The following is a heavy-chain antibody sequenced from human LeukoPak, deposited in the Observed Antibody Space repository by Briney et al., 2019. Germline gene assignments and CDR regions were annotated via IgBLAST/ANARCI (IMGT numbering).Heavy chain of an antibody. CDR2: INSDGSST. CDR3: ARAAYNSGPDY. Sequence: GGSLRLSCAASGFTFSSYWMHWVRQAPGKGLVWVSRINSDGSSTIYADSVKGRFTISRDNSKNTLYLQMSSLGPEDTAVFYCARAAYNSGPDYWGQGTLVTVSS. D-gene: IGHD6-19*01. J-gene: IGHJ4*02. V-gene: IGHV3-74*01. CDR1: GFTFSSYW.